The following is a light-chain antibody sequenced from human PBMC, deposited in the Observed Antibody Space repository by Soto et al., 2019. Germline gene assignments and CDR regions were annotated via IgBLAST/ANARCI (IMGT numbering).Light chain of an antibody. CDR3: QQYGSSPWT. V-gene: IGKV3-20*01. CDR1: QSVPSNY. CDR2: GAS. J-gene: IGKJ1*01. Sequence: ELVLTQSPGTLSLSPGARATLSCRTSQSVPSNYLAWYQQKPGQAPRLLIYGASSRATGIADRFSGSGSGTDLTISISRLEPEDFEVYDGQQYGSSPWTFGQGTKVDIK.